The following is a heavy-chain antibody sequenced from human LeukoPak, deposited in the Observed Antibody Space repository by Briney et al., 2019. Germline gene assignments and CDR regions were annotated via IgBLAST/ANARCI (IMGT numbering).Heavy chain of an antibody. CDR2: IWNDGSIR. J-gene: IGHJ4*02. CDR3: ARASGSYDY. CDR1: GFTFGTYG. D-gene: IGHD1-26*01. Sequence: PGGSLRLSCAASGFTFGTYGLHWVRQAPGKGLEWVAVIWNDGSIRYYADSVKGRFTISRDNSKNTLYLQMNNLRAEDTAVYYCARASGSYDYWGQGTLVTVSS. V-gene: IGHV3-33*01.